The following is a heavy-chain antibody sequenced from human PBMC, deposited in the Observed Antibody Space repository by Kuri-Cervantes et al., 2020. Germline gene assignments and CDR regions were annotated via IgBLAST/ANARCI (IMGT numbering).Heavy chain of an antibody. V-gene: IGHV4-34*01. CDR3: ASRRITMVRGVRFFDY. Sequence: ESLKISCAVYGGSFSGYYWSWIRQPPGKGLEWIGEINHSGSTNYNPSLKSRVTISVDTSKNQFSLKLSSVTAADTAVYYCASRRITMVRGVRFFDYWGQGTLVTVSS. D-gene: IGHD3-10*01. CDR2: INHSGST. J-gene: IGHJ4*02. CDR1: GGSFSGYY.